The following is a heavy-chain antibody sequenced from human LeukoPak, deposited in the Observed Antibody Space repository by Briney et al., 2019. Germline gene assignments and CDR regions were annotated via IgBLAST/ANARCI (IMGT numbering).Heavy chain of an antibody. CDR3: ANSPDYYYYMDV. Sequence: PGGSLRLSCAASGFTFSSYAMSWVRQAPGKGLEWVSAISGSGGSTYYADSVKGRFTISRDNSKNTLYLQMNSLRAEDTAVYYCANSPDYYYYMDVWGKGTTVTVSS. J-gene: IGHJ6*03. CDR2: ISGSGGST. CDR1: GFTFSSYA. V-gene: IGHV3-23*01.